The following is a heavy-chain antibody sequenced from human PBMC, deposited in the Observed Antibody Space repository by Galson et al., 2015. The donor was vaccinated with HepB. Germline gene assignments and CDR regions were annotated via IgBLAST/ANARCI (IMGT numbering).Heavy chain of an antibody. CDR2: IKQDGSEK. V-gene: IGHV3-7*01. Sequence: SLRLSCAASGFTFSSYWMSWVRQAPGRGLEWVANIKQDGSEKYYVGSVRGRFTISRDNAKNSLYLQMNSLRAEDTAVYYCARGYDYGMDVWGQGTTVTVSS. CDR1: GFTFSSYW. J-gene: IGHJ6*02. CDR3: ARGYDYGMDV.